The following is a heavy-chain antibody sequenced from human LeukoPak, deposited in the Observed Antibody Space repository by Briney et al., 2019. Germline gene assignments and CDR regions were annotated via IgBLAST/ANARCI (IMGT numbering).Heavy chain of an antibody. V-gene: IGHV4-61*02. D-gene: IGHD1-26*01. Sequence: SETLSLTCTVSGGSISSGSYYWSWTRQPAGKGLEWIGRIYTSGSTNYNPSLKSRVTISVDTSKNQFSLKLSSVTAADTAVYYCARVPVNIWENWFDPWGQGTLVTVSS. CDR3: ARVPVNIWENWFDP. CDR2: IYTSGST. J-gene: IGHJ5*02. CDR1: GGSISSGSYY.